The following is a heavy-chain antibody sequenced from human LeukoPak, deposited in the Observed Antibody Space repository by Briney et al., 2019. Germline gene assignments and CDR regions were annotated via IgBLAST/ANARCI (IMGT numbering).Heavy chain of an antibody. D-gene: IGHD4-11*01. CDR1: GGTFSSYA. CDR2: ISAYNGNT. V-gene: IGHV1-18*01. J-gene: IGHJ3*02. Sequence: GASVKVSCKASGGTFSSYAISWVRQAPGQGLEWMGWISAYNGNTNYAQKLQGRVTMTTDTSTSTAYMELRSLRSDDTAVYYCARGYSNYAYDAFDIWGQGTMVTVSS. CDR3: ARGYSNYAYDAFDI.